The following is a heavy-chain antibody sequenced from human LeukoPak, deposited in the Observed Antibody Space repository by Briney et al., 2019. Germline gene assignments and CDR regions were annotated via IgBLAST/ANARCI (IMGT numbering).Heavy chain of an antibody. V-gene: IGHV3-7*01. CDR2: IKVDGSEK. J-gene: IGHJ4*02. CDR1: GFSFSRSW. Sequence: GGSLRLSCVASGFSFSRSWMSWVRQAPGKRLEWVANIKVDGSEKHYLDSVEGRFIISRDNAKNSLHLQMNNLRAEDTAEYYCVRDGPFGSGTFGYWAQGTLVSVSS. D-gene: IGHD3-10*01. CDR3: VRDGPFGSGTFGY.